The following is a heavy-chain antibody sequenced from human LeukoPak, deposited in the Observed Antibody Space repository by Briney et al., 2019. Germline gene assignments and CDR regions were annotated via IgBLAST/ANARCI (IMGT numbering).Heavy chain of an antibody. V-gene: IGHV4-61*02. Sequence: SETLSLTCTVSGGSISSGTYYWSWIRQPAGKGLEWIGRIYNSVSTNYNPSLKSRVTISLDTSKKQFSLKLSSVTAADTAVYYCARDLWSRRSGYVMFAFDIWGQGTMVTVSS. D-gene: IGHD3-22*01. CDR3: ARDLWSRRSGYVMFAFDI. CDR2: IYNSVST. CDR1: GGSISSGTYY. J-gene: IGHJ3*02.